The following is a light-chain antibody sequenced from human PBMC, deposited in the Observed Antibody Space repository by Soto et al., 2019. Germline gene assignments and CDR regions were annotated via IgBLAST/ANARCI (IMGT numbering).Light chain of an antibody. Sequence: DIQMTQSPSSLSASVGDRVIITCRASQSISGWLAWYQQKPGIAPKLLIYKSSTLQSGVPSRFSGSGCGTEFTLTISSLQPDDCGTYYCQQYDVFSTFGQGTKVDIK. CDR2: KSS. J-gene: IGKJ1*01. CDR3: QQYDVFST. CDR1: QSISGW. V-gene: IGKV1-5*03.